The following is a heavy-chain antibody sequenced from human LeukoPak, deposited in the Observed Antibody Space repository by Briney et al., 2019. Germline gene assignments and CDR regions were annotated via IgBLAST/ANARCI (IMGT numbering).Heavy chain of an antibody. CDR1: GGSISSYY. Sequence: PSETLSLTCTVSGGSISSYYWSWIRQPPGKGLEWIGYISYGGSTNYNPSLKSRVSISVDTSKNQFSLRLSSVTAADTAVYYCARRLPPYFDYWGQGTLVTVSS. V-gene: IGHV4-59*01. D-gene: IGHD1-14*01. CDR3: ARRLPPYFDY. J-gene: IGHJ4*02. CDR2: ISYGGST.